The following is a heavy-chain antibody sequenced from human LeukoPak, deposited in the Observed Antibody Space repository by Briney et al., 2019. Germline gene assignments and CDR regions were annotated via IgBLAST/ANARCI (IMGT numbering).Heavy chain of an antibody. CDR1: GFTFTHYA. CDR3: AKAKIRMVRGVIITKGYYFDY. Sequence: PGGSLRLSCAASGFTFTHYAMSWVRQAPGKGLEWVSAISGSGGSTYYADSVKGRFTISRDNSKNTLYLQMNSLRAEDTAVYYCAKAKIRMVRGVIITKGYYFDYWGQGTLVTVSS. D-gene: IGHD3-10*01. CDR2: ISGSGGST. V-gene: IGHV3-23*01. J-gene: IGHJ4*02.